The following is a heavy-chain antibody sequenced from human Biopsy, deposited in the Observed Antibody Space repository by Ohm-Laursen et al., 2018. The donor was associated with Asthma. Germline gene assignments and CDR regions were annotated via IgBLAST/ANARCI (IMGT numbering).Heavy chain of an antibody. V-gene: IGHV4-59*01. Sequence: PPGTLSLTCTVSGVSISSDYWSWIRQPPGKGLERIGHIYYSGSTNYQPSLKSRVTISVDTSKNQFSLKLRSVTAADAAVYYCARGISRVTGLFDHFDSWGQGTLVTVSS. D-gene: IGHD2-21*02. CDR1: GVSISSDY. J-gene: IGHJ4*02. CDR3: ARGISRVTGLFDHFDS. CDR2: IYYSGST.